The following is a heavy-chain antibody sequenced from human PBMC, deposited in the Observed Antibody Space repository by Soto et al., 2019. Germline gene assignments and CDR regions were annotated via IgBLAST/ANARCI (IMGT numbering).Heavy chain of an antibody. Sequence: GASVKVSCKASGYTFTSYDINWVRQATGQGLEWMGWMNPNSGNTGYAQKFQGRVTTTRNTSISTAYMELSSLRSEDTAVYYCARKRRIGGVIRFDYWGQGTLVTVSS. CDR3: ARKRRIGGVIRFDY. V-gene: IGHV1-8*01. CDR2: MNPNSGNT. J-gene: IGHJ4*02. CDR1: GYTFTSYD. D-gene: IGHD3-16*01.